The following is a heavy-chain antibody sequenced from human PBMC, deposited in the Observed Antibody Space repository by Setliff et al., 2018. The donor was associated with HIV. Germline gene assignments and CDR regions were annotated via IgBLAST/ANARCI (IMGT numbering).Heavy chain of an antibody. V-gene: IGHV3-48*03. CDR2: ISNGSDGAI. Sequence: LRLSCAASGFTFRNYKFNWVRQAPGRGLEWVSSISNGSDGAIDYADSVQGRVTISRDNSKNSLYLHMNSLRVEDTAVYYCARDYLYYNLYNGSPVYGMDVWGQGTTVTVSS. CDR1: GFTFRNYK. J-gene: IGHJ6*02. D-gene: IGHD3-3*01. CDR3: ARDYLYYNLYNGSPVYGMDV.